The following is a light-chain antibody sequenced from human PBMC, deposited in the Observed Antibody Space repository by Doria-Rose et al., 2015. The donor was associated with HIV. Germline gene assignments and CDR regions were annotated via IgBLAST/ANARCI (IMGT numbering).Light chain of an antibody. V-gene: IGKV3-20*01. CDR2: DGS. Sequence: EIVLTQSPGILSLSPGVRATLSCRASQSFSGTYLAWYQQKTGQAPSLLIYDGSTRATGIPDRFSASGSGTDFTLTINRLEPEDFALYYCHQYGTSWTFGQGTKVEI. CDR3: HQYGTSWT. J-gene: IGKJ1*01. CDR1: QSFSGTY.